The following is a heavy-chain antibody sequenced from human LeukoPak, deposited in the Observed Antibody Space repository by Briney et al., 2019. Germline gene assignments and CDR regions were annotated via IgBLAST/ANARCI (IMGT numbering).Heavy chain of an antibody. J-gene: IGHJ6*03. CDR2: IWYDGSNK. CDR1: GFTFSSYG. CDR3: ARDPKQYYDILTGLYYMDV. D-gene: IGHD3-9*01. V-gene: IGHV3-33*01. Sequence: GRSLRLSCAASGFTFSSYGMHWVRQAPGKGLEWVAVIWYDGSNKYYADSVKGRFTISRDNSKNTLYLQMNSLRAEDTAVYYCARDPKQYYDILTGLYYMDVWGKGTTVTVSS.